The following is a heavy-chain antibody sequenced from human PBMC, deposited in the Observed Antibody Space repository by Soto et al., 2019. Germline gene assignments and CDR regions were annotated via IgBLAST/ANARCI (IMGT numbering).Heavy chain of an antibody. CDR3: AREGIVVVTANAFDI. Sequence: QVPLVESGGGVVQPGRSLRLSCAASGFTFSSYAMHWVRQAPGKGLEWVAVISYDGSNKYYADSVKGRFTISRDNSKNTLYLQMNSLRAEDTAVYYCAREGIVVVTANAFDIWGQGTMVTVSS. D-gene: IGHD2-21*02. CDR2: ISYDGSNK. CDR1: GFTFSSYA. V-gene: IGHV3-30-3*01. J-gene: IGHJ3*02.